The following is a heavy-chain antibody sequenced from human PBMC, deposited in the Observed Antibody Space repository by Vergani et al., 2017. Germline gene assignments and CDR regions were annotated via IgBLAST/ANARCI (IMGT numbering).Heavy chain of an antibody. D-gene: IGHD3-10*01. CDR2: ISGSGGST. V-gene: IGHV3-23*01. CDR1: GFTFSSYA. Sequence: EVQLLESGGGLVQPGGSLRLSCAASGFTFSSYAMSWVRQAPGKGLEWVSAISGSGGSTYYADSVKGRFTISRDNSKNTLYLQMNSLRAEDTAVYYCAXDSRVTMVRGVIIVFDYWGQGTLVTVSS. J-gene: IGHJ4*02. CDR3: AXDSRVTMVRGVIIVFDY.